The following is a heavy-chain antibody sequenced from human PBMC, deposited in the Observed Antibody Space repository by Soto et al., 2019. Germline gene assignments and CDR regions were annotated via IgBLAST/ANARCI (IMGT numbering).Heavy chain of an antibody. J-gene: IGHJ4*02. CDR1: GFTFSSDW. CDR3: AKYAGPKPKIVYYFDY. D-gene: IGHD3-16*02. Sequence: PGGSLRLSCAASGFTFSSDWMHWVRQAPGKGLVWVSRINTDGSGTSYADSVKGRFTISRDNSKNTLYLQMNSLRAEDTAVYYCAKYAGPKPKIVYYFDYWGQGTLVTVSS. CDR2: INTDGSGT. V-gene: IGHV3-74*01.